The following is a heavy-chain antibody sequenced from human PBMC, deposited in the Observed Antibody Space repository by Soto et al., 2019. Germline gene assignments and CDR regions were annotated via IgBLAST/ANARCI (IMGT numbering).Heavy chain of an antibody. V-gene: IGHV1-3*01. D-gene: IGHD3-16*02. J-gene: IGHJ3*02. CDR2: INAGNRNT. CDR3: ARGYDYVWGSYRSDAFDI. Sequence: QVHLVQSGAEVKKPGASVKVSCKDSGYTFTNYAIHWVRQAPGQRLEWMGWINAGNRNTEYSQKFQGRIIMTKDTSANTAHIELSSLTSEDTAVYYCARGYDYVWGSYRSDAFDIWGQGTMVTVSS. CDR1: GYTFTNYA.